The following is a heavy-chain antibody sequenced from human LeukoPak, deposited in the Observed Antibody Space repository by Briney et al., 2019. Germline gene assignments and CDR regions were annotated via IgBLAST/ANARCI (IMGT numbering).Heavy chain of an antibody. CDR1: GFTFSSYW. V-gene: IGHV3-7*03. D-gene: IGHD2-15*01. CDR2: IKQDGSEK. Sequence: GSLRLSCAASGFTFSSYWMSWVRQAPGKGLEWVANIKQDGSEKYYVDSVKGRLTISRDNAKNSLYLQMNSLRAEDTAVYYCARDRKGRVVVQPYYFDYWGQGTLVTVSS. J-gene: IGHJ4*02. CDR3: ARDRKGRVVVQPYYFDY.